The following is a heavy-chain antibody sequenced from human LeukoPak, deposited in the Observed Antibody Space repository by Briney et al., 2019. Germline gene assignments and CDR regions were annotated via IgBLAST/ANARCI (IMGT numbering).Heavy chain of an antibody. CDR3: ARDLAAGTGIFDY. CDR2: INPNSGGT. J-gene: IGHJ4*02. CDR1: GYTFTGYY. Sequence: ASVKVSCKASGYTFTGYYMHWVRQAPGQGLEWMGWINPNSGGTNYAQKFQGWVTMTRDTSISTAYMELSRLRSDDTAVYYCARDLAAGTGIFDYWGQGTLVTVSS. D-gene: IGHD6-19*01. V-gene: IGHV1-2*04.